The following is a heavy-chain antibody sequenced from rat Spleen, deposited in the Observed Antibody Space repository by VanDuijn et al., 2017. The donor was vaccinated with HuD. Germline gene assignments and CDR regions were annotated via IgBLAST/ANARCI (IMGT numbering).Heavy chain of an antibody. CDR1: GFTFNNYW. V-gene: IGHV5-27*01. CDR2: ISTGGVNT. J-gene: IGHJ2*01. Sequence: EVQLVESGGGLVQPGGSLKLSCVASGFTFNNYWMTWVRQAPTKGLEWVAYISTGGVNTYYRDSVKGRFTVSRDNAKSTLNLQMDSLRSEDTATYYCSTAGSGLDYYYAGGFDYWGQGVMVTVSS. CDR3: STAGSGLDYYYAGGFDY. D-gene: IGHD1-6*01.